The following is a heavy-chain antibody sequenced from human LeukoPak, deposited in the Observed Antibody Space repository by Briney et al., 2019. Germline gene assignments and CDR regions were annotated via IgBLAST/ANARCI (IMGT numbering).Heavy chain of an antibody. J-gene: IGHJ4*02. CDR3: ARQVVVRGAYFDY. D-gene: IGHD3-10*01. CDR1: GGSISSYY. Sequence: SETLSLTCTVSGGSISSYYWSWIRQPPGKGLEWIGYIYYSGSPNYNPSLKSRVTISVDTSKNQFSLKLSSVTAADTAVYYCARQVVVRGAYFDYWGQGTLVTVSS. CDR2: IYYSGSP. V-gene: IGHV4-59*08.